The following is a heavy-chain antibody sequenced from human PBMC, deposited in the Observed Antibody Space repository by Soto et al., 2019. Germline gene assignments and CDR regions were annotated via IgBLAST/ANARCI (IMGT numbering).Heavy chain of an antibody. Sequence: EVQLLESGGGLLQPGGSLRLSCAVSGFTFSNYGMSWVRQAPGKGLEWVSATSGSGDTTYYADSVKGRFTISRDNSKNTLYVQMNSLRAEDTAVYYCANDLGYDGSGIEIWGQGTLVTVSP. D-gene: IGHD3-10*01. V-gene: IGHV3-23*01. CDR2: TSGSGDTT. CDR1: GFTFSNYG. CDR3: ANDLGYDGSGIEI. J-gene: IGHJ4*02.